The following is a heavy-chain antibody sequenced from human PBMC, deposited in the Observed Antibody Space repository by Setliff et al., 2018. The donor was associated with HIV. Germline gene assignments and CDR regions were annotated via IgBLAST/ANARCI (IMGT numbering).Heavy chain of an antibody. J-gene: IGHJ4*02. CDR3: VRDRIEGRTVFDT. V-gene: IGHV3-23*01. Sequence: PGGSLRLSCAASGITFSSFAMSWVRQAPGKGLEWVSAISGSGGRTYYADSVKGRFTISRDNAANTLYLQVDGLRGEDSAVYYCVRDRIEGRTVFDTWGLGTLVTVSS. CDR2: ISGSGGRT. CDR1: GITFSSFA. D-gene: IGHD2-8*02.